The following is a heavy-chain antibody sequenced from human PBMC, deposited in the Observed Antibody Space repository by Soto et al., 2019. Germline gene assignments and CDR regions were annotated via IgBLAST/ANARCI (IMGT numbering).Heavy chain of an antibody. J-gene: IGHJ4*02. CDR1: GFTFSSYG. CDR2: ISYDGSNK. CDR3: AKETSEGRYYYDSSGYIDY. Sequence: VQLVESGGGVVQPGRSPRLSCAASGFTFSSYGMHWVRQAPGKGLEWVAVISYDGSNKYYADSVKGRFTISRDNSKNTLYLQMNSLRAEDTAVYYCAKETSEGRYYYDSSGYIDYWGQGTLVTVSS. D-gene: IGHD3-22*01. V-gene: IGHV3-30*18.